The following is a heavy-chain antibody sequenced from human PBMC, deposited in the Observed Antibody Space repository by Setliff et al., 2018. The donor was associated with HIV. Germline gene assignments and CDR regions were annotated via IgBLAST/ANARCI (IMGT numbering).Heavy chain of an antibody. CDR2: IYHSGGT. V-gene: IGHV4-38-2*01. CDR3: XXXXFTTGFDY. Sequence: SETLSLTCAVSGYSISXXXXXGWIRQPPGRGLEWIGNIYHSGGTHYNPXXXRRVTISVDTSKNXFSLTLSPVXXADXAXFXXXXXXFTTGFDYWGQGILVTVSS. D-gene: IGHD3-3*01. J-gene: IGHJ4*02. CDR1: GYSISXXXX.